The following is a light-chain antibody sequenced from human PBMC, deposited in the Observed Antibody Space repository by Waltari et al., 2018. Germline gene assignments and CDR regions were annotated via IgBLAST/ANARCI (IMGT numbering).Light chain of an antibody. V-gene: IGLV2-14*03. J-gene: IGLJ3*02. Sequence: QSALTQPASVSGSPGQSITISCTGTSSDIGYYNYVSCYQHHPGTAPTPMIYDFSNRPSGVSNRFSGSKSGDTASLTISGLQAEDEAEYYCSSFTTRNTWVFGGGTKLTVL. CDR3: SSFTTRNTWV. CDR1: SSDIGYYNY. CDR2: DFS.